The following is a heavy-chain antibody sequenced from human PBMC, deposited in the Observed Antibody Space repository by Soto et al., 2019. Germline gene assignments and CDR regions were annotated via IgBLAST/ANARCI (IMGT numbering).Heavy chain of an antibody. CDR2: ISGGTT. V-gene: IGHV3-23*01. D-gene: IGHD3-3*01. J-gene: IGHJ6*02. CDR1: GFTFSNYA. CDR3: VKDWSGDKCPCLDV. Sequence: EVQLLESGGGLVQPGGSLRLSCATSGFTFSNYAMTWVRQAPGEGLEWVSTISGGTTYYADSVKGRFTISRDNPKKTLELKRNSLRAEDTAVYYCVKDWSGDKCPCLDVWGQGTTVTVSS.